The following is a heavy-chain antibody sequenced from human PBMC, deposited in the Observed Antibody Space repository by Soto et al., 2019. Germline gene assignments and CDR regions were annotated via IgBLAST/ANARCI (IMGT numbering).Heavy chain of an antibody. D-gene: IGHD2-15*01. CDR2: MNPNSGNT. CDR3: ARGHCSGGSCYWYYYYYGMDV. J-gene: IGHJ6*02. V-gene: IGHV1-8*01. Sequence: ASVKVSCKASGYTFTSYDINWVRQATGQGLEWMGWMNPNSGNTGYAQKFQDRVTMTRNTSISTAYMELSSLRSEDTAVYYCARGHCSGGSCYWYYYYYGMDVWGQGTTVTVSS. CDR1: GYTFTSYD.